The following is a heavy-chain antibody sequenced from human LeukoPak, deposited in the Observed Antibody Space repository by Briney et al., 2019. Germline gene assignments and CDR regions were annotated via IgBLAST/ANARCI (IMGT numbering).Heavy chain of an antibody. CDR2: IRYDGSNK. D-gene: IGHD2-2*01. Sequence: GGSLRLSCAASGFTFSSYGMHWVRQAPGKGLEWVAFIRYDGSNKYYADSVKGRFTISRDNSKNTLYLQMNSLRAEDTAVYYCANKGQDQLLPFDYWGQGTLVTVSS. V-gene: IGHV3-30*02. CDR3: ANKGQDQLLPFDY. CDR1: GFTFSSYG. J-gene: IGHJ4*02.